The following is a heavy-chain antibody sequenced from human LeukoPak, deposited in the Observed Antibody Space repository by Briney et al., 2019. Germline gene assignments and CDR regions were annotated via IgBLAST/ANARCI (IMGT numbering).Heavy chain of an antibody. Sequence: GESLKISCKASGYSFTNYWIGWVRQMPGKGLEWVGIIYPGDSDTRYSLSFQGQVTISADKSITTAYLQWSSLKASDTAMYYCARHGYSSGSDYWGQGTLVTVSS. V-gene: IGHV5-51*01. CDR3: ARHGYSSGSDY. CDR1: GYSFTNYW. J-gene: IGHJ4*02. D-gene: IGHD6-19*01. CDR2: IYPGDSDT.